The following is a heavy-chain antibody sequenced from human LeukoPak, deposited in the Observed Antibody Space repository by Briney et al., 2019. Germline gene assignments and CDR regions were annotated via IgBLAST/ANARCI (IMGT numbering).Heavy chain of an antibody. D-gene: IGHD3-10*01. CDR1: GFTFSNAW. J-gene: IGHJ4*02. CDR2: IKSKTDGGTT. CDR3: TTADPFYGSGTY. Sequence: AGGSLRLSCAASGFTFSNAWMSWVRQAPGKGLEWVGRIKSKTDGGTTDYAAPVKGRFTISRDDSKNTLYLQMNSLKTEDTAVYYCTTADPFYGSGTYWGQGTLVTVSS. V-gene: IGHV3-15*01.